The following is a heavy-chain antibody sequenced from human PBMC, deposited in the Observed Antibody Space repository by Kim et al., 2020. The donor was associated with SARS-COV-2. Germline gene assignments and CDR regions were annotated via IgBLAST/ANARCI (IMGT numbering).Heavy chain of an antibody. V-gene: IGHV1-18*04. J-gene: IGHJ4*02. CDR1: GYTFTSYG. CDR2: ISAYNGNT. Sequence: ASVKVSCKASGYTFTSYGISWVRQAPGQGLEWMGWISAYNGNTNYAQKLQGRVTMTTDTSTSTAYMELRSLRSDDTAVYYCARVAPWIVATLEGFDYWGQGTLVTVSS. D-gene: IGHD5-12*01. CDR3: ARVAPWIVATLEGFDY.